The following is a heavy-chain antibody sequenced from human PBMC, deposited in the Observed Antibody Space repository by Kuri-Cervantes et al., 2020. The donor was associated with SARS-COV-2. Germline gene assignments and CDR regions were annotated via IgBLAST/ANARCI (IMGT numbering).Heavy chain of an antibody. V-gene: IGHV4-34*01. J-gene: IGHJ6*03. CDR2: ITHRGDT. Sequence: GSLRLSCAVYGGSFNTYYWAWIRQPPGKGLERIGEITHRGDTIYNMSLKRRVTISVDTSKKQFSLDLRSVTAADTAIYYCARGPGYNGYYYMDGWGNGTTVTVSS. D-gene: IGHD5-24*01. CDR3: ARGPGYNGYYYMDG. CDR1: GGSFNTYY.